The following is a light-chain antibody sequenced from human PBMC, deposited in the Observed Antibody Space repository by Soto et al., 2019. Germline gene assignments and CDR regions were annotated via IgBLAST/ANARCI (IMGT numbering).Light chain of an antibody. J-gene: IGKJ1*01. V-gene: IGKV3-20*01. CDR3: QQYGTSPT. Sequence: EIVLTQSPGTLSLSPGERATLSCRASQSVSSSYLAWYQQKPGQAPRLLIYGASSRATGIPDRFSGSGSGTDFTLTISRLEPEDFAVYYCQQYGTSPTFGQATKVVI. CDR1: QSVSSSY. CDR2: GAS.